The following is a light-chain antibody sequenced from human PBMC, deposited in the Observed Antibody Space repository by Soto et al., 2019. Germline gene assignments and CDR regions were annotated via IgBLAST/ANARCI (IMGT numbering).Light chain of an antibody. CDR3: QQDDNSPIT. J-gene: IGKJ5*01. V-gene: IGKV1-33*01. Sequence: DIQSTNYPSSLSAYVGDRVTITCQARQDISNYLNWYQQKPGKAPKLLIYDASNLGTGVPSRFSGTGSGTDFTFTISSLQPEDIATYYCQQDDNSPITFCHVTRLENK. CDR2: DAS. CDR1: QDISNY.